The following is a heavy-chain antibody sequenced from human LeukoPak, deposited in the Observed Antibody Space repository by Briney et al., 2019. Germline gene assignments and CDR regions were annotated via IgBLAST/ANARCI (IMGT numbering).Heavy chain of an antibody. CDR1: GFTFRSYA. V-gene: IGHV3-23*01. CDR3: AKVTRSRIVVLDGWLDDAFDI. D-gene: IGHD2-15*01. J-gene: IGHJ3*02. CDR2: ISGSGDGT. Sequence: GGSLGLSCAASGFTFRSYAMSWVRQAPGKGLEWVSGISGSGDGTYYADSVKGRFTISRDNSKNTLYLQMNSLRAEDTAVYYCAKVTRSRIVVLDGWLDDAFDIWGQGTMVTVSS.